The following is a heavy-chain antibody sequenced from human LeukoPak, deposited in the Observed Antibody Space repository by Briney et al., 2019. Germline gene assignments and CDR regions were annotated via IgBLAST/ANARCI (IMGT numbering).Heavy chain of an antibody. V-gene: IGHV3-11*04. CDR3: ASWYSSSFGHFDY. J-gene: IGHJ4*02. CDR1: GITFSDFY. Sequence: GVLRLSCAASGITFSDFYMSWIRQAPGKGLEWVSYISSSGSTIYYADSVKGRFTISRDNAKNSLYLQMNSLRAEDTAVYYCASWYSSSFGHFDYWGQGTLVTVSS. D-gene: IGHD6-6*01. CDR2: ISSSGSTI.